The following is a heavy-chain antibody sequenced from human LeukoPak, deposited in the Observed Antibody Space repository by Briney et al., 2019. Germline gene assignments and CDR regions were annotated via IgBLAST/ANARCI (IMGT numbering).Heavy chain of an antibody. D-gene: IGHD5-18*01. CDR1: GGSISSSSYY. CDR2: IYYSGST. Sequence: SETLSLTCTVSGGSISSSSYYWGWIRQPPGKGLEWIGSIYYSGSTNYNPSLKSRVTISVDTSKNQFSLKLSSVTAAGTAVYYCARAIQLWLYGRTNWFDPWGQGTLVTVSS. J-gene: IGHJ5*02. V-gene: IGHV4-39*07. CDR3: ARAIQLWLYGRTNWFDP.